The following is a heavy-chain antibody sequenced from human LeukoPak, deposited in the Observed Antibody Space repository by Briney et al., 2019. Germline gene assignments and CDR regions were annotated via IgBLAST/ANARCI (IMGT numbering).Heavy chain of an antibody. J-gene: IGHJ4*02. CDR2: INPNSGGT. CDR3: ASKGVGYCSSTSCYEEGVFDY. V-gene: IGHV1-2*02. D-gene: IGHD2-2*01. Sequence: ASVKVSCKASGYTFTGYYMHWVRQAPGQGLEWMGWINPNSGGTNYAQKFQGRVTMTRDTSISTAYMELSRLRSDDTAVYYCASKGVGYCSSTSCYEEGVFDYWGQGTLVTVSS. CDR1: GYTFTGYY.